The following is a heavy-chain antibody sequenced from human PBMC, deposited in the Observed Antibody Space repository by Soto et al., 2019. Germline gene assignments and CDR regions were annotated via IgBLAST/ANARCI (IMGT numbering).Heavy chain of an antibody. D-gene: IGHD7-27*01. Sequence: GGSLRLSCAVSGFALRTYDVSWVRQAPGKGLEWLSVILAWGETIYSADSARDRFTISRDNSKNTLYLQMSSLRAEDTAIYYCTKHWGGPPYYYAMDVWGQGTTVTVSS. CDR3: TKHWGGPPYYYAMDV. V-gene: IGHV3-23*01. CDR2: ILAWGETI. CDR1: GFALRTYD. J-gene: IGHJ6*02.